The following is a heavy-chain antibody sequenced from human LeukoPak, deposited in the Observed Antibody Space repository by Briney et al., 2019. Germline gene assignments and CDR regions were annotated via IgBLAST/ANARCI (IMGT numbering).Heavy chain of an antibody. Sequence: GGSLRLSCAASGFTFSTYAMSWVRQAPGKGLECVSALSGNGNTIYYADSVKGRFTISRDNSKNTLSLQMNSLRAEDTAVYYCARHQLSTVTQGWFDPWGQGTLVTVSS. CDR3: ARHQLSTVTQGWFDP. D-gene: IGHD4-11*01. CDR1: GFTFSTYA. J-gene: IGHJ5*02. CDR2: LSGNGNTI. V-gene: IGHV3-23*01.